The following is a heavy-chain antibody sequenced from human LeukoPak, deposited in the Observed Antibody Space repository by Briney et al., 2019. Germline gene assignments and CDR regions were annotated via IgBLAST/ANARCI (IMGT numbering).Heavy chain of an antibody. CDR1: GGTFSSYA. D-gene: IGHD3-22*01. Sequence: SVKVSCKASGGTFSSYAISWVRQAPGQGLEWMRRIIPIFGTANYAQKFQGRVTITTDESTSTAYMELSSLRSEDTAVYYCARDKGSSGCYRTYYFDYWGQGTQVTVSS. CDR2: IIPIFGTA. CDR3: ARDKGSSGCYRTYYFDY. J-gene: IGHJ4*02. V-gene: IGHV1-69*05.